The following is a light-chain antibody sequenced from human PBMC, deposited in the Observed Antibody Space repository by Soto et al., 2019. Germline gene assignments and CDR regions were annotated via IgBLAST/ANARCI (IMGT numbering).Light chain of an antibody. CDR3: QQYHTWPIT. V-gene: IGKV3-15*01. J-gene: IGKJ4*01. CDR2: GAS. CDR1: QGVSRK. Sequence: MTQSPSTLSAFLGDRXXXTXXASQGVSRKLAWYQHKPGQAPRLLISGASTGATGIPARFSGSGSGTEFTLTISSLQSEDCAIYYCQQYHTWPITFGGGTKVDIK.